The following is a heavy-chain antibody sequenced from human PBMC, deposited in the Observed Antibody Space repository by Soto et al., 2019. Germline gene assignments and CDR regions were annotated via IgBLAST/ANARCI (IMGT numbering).Heavy chain of an antibody. CDR3: VRMNAYSYQYYYAMDV. Sequence: QVTLKESGPVLVKPTETLTLTCTVSGFSLSTGRMGVSWIRQPPVKALEWLAHIFSDNVRSYSTSMQVSITISKYPSGSPVVLSMTNLEPLDTGTSYWVRMNAYSYQYYYAMDVWAQGTTVTVSS. CDR2: IFSDNVR. D-gene: IGHD1-1*01. J-gene: IGHJ6*02. CDR1: GFSLSTGRMG. V-gene: IGHV2-26*01.